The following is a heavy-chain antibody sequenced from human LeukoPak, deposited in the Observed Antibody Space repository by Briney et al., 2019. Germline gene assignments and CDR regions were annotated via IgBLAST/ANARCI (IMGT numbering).Heavy chain of an antibody. CDR3: AKGNLVVAAPFDY. D-gene: IGHD2-15*01. CDR2: ISWNSGSI. Sequence: GGSLRLSCAASGFTFVDYAMHWVRQAPGKGLEWVSGISWNSGSIGYADSVKGRFTISRDNAKNSLYLQMNSLRAEDTALYYCAKGNLVVAAPFDYWGQGTLVTVSS. V-gene: IGHV3-9*01. J-gene: IGHJ4*02. CDR1: GFTFVDYA.